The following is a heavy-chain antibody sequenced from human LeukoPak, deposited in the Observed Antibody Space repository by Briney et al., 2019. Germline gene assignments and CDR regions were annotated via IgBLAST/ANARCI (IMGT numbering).Heavy chain of an antibody. J-gene: IGHJ4*02. Sequence: SQTLSLTCTVSGGSISSGGYYWSWIRQHPGKGLEWIGYIYYSGSTYYNPSLKSRVTISVDTSKNQFSLKLSSVTAADTAVYYCARVRYDSSGYAIPPYFDYWGQGTLVTVSS. CDR3: ARVRYDSSGYAIPPYFDY. D-gene: IGHD3-22*01. V-gene: IGHV4-31*03. CDR2: IYYSGST. CDR1: GGSISSGGYY.